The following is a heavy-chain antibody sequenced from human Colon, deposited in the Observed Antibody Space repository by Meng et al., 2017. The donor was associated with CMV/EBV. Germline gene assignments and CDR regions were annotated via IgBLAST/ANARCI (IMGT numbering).Heavy chain of an antibody. Sequence: SETLSLTCTVSGGPVSSGSYYWSWIRQPPGKGLEWIGYIYYSGSTNYNPSLKSRVTISVDTSKNQFSLKLSSVTAADTAVYYCARGDFWSSYSDAFDIWGQGTMVTVSS. J-gene: IGHJ3*02. CDR1: GGPVSSGSYY. CDR2: IYYSGST. D-gene: IGHD3-3*01. V-gene: IGHV4-61*01. CDR3: ARGDFWSSYSDAFDI.